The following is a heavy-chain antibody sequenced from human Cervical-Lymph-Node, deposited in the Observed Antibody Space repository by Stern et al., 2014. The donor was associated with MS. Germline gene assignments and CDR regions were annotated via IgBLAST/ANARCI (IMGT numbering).Heavy chain of an antibody. J-gene: IGHJ5*01. CDR3: TRFLQSGWSDLFDS. D-gene: IGHD6-19*01. CDR1: GSPFSTSW. CDR2: INRDGSVT. Sequence: QLVESGGGLVQPGGSQRLSCVASGSPFSTSWMSWVRQAPGKGLEWGANINRDGSVTFYLDSVKGRFTISRDNAKSSLYLEMNSVRAEDTAVYYCTRFLQSGWSDLFDSWGRGTLVTVSS. V-gene: IGHV3-7*01.